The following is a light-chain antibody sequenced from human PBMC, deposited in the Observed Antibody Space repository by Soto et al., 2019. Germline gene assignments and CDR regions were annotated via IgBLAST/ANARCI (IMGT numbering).Light chain of an antibody. CDR1: QSISSW. J-gene: IGKJ5*01. Sequence: DIQMTQSPSTLSASVGDRVTITCRASQSISSWLAWYQQKPGKAPKLLIYKASSLESGVPSRFSGSGSGTXXXXTIXXLXPXXXXTYYCQHYNSYSITFGQGTRLEIK. CDR2: KAS. V-gene: IGKV1-5*03. CDR3: QHYNSYSIT.